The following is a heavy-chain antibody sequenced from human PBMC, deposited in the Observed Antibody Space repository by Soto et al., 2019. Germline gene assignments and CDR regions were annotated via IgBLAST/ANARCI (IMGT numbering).Heavy chain of an antibody. V-gene: IGHV1-18*01. CDR3: ARGGYYDSSGARNYHYYGMDV. CDR2: ISPYNDDT. CDR1: GYSFSSYG. J-gene: IGHJ6*02. D-gene: IGHD3-22*01. Sequence: QAQLVQSGAEVKKPGASVKVSCKASGYSFSSYGITWVRQAPGQGLEWLGWISPYNDDTKYAQRLQARVTMTTDTSTRTAYKDIRGLRSDDTAIYYCARGGYYDSSGARNYHYYGMDVWGQGTTVTVSS.